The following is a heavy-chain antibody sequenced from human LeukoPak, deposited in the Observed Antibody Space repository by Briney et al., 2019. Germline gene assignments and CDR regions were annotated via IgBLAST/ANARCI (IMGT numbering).Heavy chain of an antibody. CDR3: ARTRIVGAPGDY. Sequence: GRSLRLSCAASGFTFSSYGMHWVRQAPGKGLEWVAVIWYDGSNKYYADSVKGRFTISRDNSKNTLYLQMNSLRAEDTAVYYCARTRIVGAPGDYWGQGTLVTVSS. D-gene: IGHD1-26*01. V-gene: IGHV3-33*01. J-gene: IGHJ4*02. CDR1: GFTFSSYG. CDR2: IWYDGSNK.